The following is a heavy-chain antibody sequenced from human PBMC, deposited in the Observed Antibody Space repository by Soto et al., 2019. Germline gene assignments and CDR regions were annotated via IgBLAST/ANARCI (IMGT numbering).Heavy chain of an antibody. J-gene: IGHJ4*02. CDR3: ATYLDCSGGSCYSGFDY. CDR2: INHSGST. V-gene: IGHV4-34*01. CDR1: CGSFSGYY. D-gene: IGHD2-15*01. Sequence: PSETLSLTCAVYCGSFSGYYWSWIRQPPGKGLEWIGEINHSGSTNYNPSLKSRVTISVDTSKNQFSLKLSSVTAADTAVYYCATYLDCSGGSCYSGFDYWGQGTLVTVSS.